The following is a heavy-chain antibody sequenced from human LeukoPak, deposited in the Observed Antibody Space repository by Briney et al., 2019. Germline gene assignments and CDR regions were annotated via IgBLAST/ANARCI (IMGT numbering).Heavy chain of an antibody. CDR1: GYTFTSYG. CDR2: ISIYNGNT. Sequence: GASVKVSCKASGYTFTSYGITWVRQAPGQGLEWMGWISIYNGNTNYVQKLQGRVTMTTDTSTSTAYMELRSLRFDDTAVYYCARGQGTVTTGNFDYWGQGTLVTVSS. V-gene: IGHV1-18*01. CDR3: ARGQGTVTTGNFDY. J-gene: IGHJ4*02. D-gene: IGHD4-17*01.